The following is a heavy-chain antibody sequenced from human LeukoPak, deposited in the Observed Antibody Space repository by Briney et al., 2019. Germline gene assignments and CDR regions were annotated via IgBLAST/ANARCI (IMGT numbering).Heavy chain of an antibody. V-gene: IGHV3-13*01. CDR2: IGTLDDT. J-gene: IGHJ3*02. Sequence: GGSLRLSCAASGFILSDYDMHWVRQITGKGLEWVSSIGTLDDTYYPASVKGRFTISKENDTNSLYLQMTSLRAGDTAVYYCTGGLDGNYTRGAFDIWGQGTMVTVSS. D-gene: IGHD1-7*01. CDR3: TGGLDGNYTRGAFDI. CDR1: GFILSDYD.